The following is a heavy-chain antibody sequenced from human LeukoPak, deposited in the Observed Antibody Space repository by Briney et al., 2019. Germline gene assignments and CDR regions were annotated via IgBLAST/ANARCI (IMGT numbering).Heavy chain of an antibody. CDR1: ALTFTRYY. CDR3: ATSTGYSSTWGAFDI. V-gene: IGHV1-2*02. Sequence: GASVKVSCKASALTFTRYYLHWVRQAPGQGLEYMGWISLNSGDTNYAQRFRGRVAMTRDTSISTAYMELNRLISDDTAVYYCATSTGYSSTWGAFDIWGQGTMVTVSS. J-gene: IGHJ3*02. D-gene: IGHD2-2*01. CDR2: ISLNSGDT.